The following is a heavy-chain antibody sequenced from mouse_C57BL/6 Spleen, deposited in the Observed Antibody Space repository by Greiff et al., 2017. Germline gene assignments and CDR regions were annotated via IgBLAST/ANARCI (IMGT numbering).Heavy chain of an antibody. CDR2: IDPSDSYT. V-gene: IGHV1-69*01. CDR3: ARSCSGYPHWYFEV. J-gene: IGHJ1*03. CDR1: GYTFTSYW. Sequence: VQLQQPGAELVMPGASVKLSCKASGYTFTSYWMHWVKQRPGQGLEWIGEIDPSDSYTNYNQKFKGKSTLTVDKSSSTAYMQLSSLTSEDSAGYYCARSCSGYPHWYFEVWGTGTTVTVSS. D-gene: IGHD1-1*01.